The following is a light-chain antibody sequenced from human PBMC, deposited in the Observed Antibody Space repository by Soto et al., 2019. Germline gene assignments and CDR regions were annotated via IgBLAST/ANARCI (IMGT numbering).Light chain of an antibody. CDR3: HQYNNWPKT. Sequence: EIVLTQSPATLSLSPVERATLSCMASQGVSSYLAWYQQKPGQAPRLLIYDASNRATGIPARFSGSGPGTDFTLTISSLQSEDFAVYYCHQYNNWPKTFGQGTRLEIK. CDR1: QGVSSY. J-gene: IGKJ5*01. V-gene: IGKV3D-11*01. CDR2: DAS.